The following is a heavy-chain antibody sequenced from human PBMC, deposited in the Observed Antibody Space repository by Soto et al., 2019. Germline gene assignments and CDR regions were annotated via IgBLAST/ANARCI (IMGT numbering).Heavy chain of an antibody. CDR3: ARGEGNSYYVYHFDT. V-gene: IGHV4-59*01. CDR2: ISFSGIS. Sequence: SETLSLTCTVSGVSIRSYYWSWVRQSPGKGLEWVGCISFSGISKYNPSLKSRVAMSQDTSKNQFSLNLHSVTAADTAVYFCARGEGNSYYVYHFDTWGQGALVTVSS. J-gene: IGHJ4*02. D-gene: IGHD2-21*01. CDR1: GVSIRSYY.